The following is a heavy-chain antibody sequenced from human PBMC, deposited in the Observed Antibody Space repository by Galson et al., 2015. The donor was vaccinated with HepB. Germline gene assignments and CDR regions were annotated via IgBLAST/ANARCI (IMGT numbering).Heavy chain of an antibody. J-gene: IGHJ5*02. Sequence: SVKVSCKASGYTFTSYGISWVRQAPGQGLEWMGWISAYNGNTNYAQKLQGRVTMTTDTSTSTAYMELRSLRSDDTAVYYCARMGGYCSGGSCYSEPYWFDPWGQGTLVTVSS. V-gene: IGHV1-18*01. D-gene: IGHD2-15*01. CDR2: ISAYNGNT. CDR1: GYTFTSYG. CDR3: ARMGGYCSGGSCYSEPYWFDP.